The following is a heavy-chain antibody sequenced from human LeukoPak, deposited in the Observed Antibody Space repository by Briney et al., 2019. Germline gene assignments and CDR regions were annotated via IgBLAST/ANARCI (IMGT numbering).Heavy chain of an antibody. CDR1: GGSISSGGYY. CDR2: IYYSGST. CDR3: ARDREATVTTVWFDP. J-gene: IGHJ5*02. D-gene: IGHD4-17*01. V-gene: IGHV4-31*03. Sequence: SQTLSLTCTVSGGSISSGGYYWSWIRQHPGKGLEWIGYIYYSGSTYYNPSLKSRVTISVDTSKNQFSLKVKSVTAADTAVYYCARDREATVTTVWFDPWGQGTLVTVSS.